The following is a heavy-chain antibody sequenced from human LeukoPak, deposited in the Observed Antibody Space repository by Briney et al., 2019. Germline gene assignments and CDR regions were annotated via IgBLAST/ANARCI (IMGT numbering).Heavy chain of an antibody. Sequence: GGSLRLSCAASGFTVSRNYMSWVRRAPGKGLESVSITYSDGSTYYADSVKGRFTISRDNSKNTLYLQMNSLRAEDTAVYYCASGTSVTTLDYWGQGTLVTVSS. CDR2: TYSDGST. V-gene: IGHV3-53*01. J-gene: IGHJ4*02. CDR1: GFTVSRNY. D-gene: IGHD4-17*01. CDR3: ASGTSVTTLDY.